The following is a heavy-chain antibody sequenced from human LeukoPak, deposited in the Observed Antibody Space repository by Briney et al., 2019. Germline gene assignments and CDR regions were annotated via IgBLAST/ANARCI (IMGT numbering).Heavy chain of an antibody. D-gene: IGHD6-19*01. J-gene: IGHJ6*02. Sequence: SETLSLTCTVSGGSISSSSYYWGWIRQPPGKGLEWIGSIYYSGSTYYNPSLKSRVTISVDTSKNQFSLKLSSVTAADTAVYYCARDRAVVRHGMDVWGQGTTVTVSS. CDR1: GGSISSSSYY. CDR2: IYYSGST. CDR3: ARDRAVVRHGMDV. V-gene: IGHV4-39*07.